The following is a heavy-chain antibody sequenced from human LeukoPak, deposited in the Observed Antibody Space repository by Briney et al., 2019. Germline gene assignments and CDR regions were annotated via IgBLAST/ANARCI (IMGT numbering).Heavy chain of an antibody. CDR3: AKDYYDSSDFFDY. V-gene: IGHV3-30*18. CDR2: ISYDGSNK. CDR1: GFTFSSYG. D-gene: IGHD3-22*01. Sequence: PGGSLRLSCAASGFTFSSYGMHWVRQAPGKGLEWVAVISYDGSNKYYADSVKGRFTISRDNSKNTLYLQMNSLRAEDTAVYYCAKDYYDSSDFFDYWGQGTLVTVFS. J-gene: IGHJ4*02.